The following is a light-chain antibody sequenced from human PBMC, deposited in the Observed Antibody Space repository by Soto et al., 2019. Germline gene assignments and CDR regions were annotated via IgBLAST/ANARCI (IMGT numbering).Light chain of an antibody. V-gene: IGKV3-11*01. CDR3: QQRSNWPLT. CDR1: QSVSSY. CDR2: DAS. Sequence: EVGLTQSPGTLSFSRGERATLSCRASQSVSSYLAWYQQKSGQAPRLLIYDASNRATGIPARFSGSGSGTDFTLTISSLEPEDFAVYYCQQRSNWPLTFGQGTKVDIK. J-gene: IGKJ1*01.